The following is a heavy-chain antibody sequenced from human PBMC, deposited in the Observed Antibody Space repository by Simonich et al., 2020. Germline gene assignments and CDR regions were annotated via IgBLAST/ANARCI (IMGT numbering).Heavy chain of an antibody. CDR3: AREYSSSSDPYWYFDL. J-gene: IGHJ2*01. CDR2: IKQDVSER. Sequence: EVQLVESGGGLVQPGGSLRLSCAAYGLTFSSYWMSCVRQARGNGLEWVSNIKQDVSERFYVDTVKGRVTISRDNAKNSLYLQMNSLRAEDTAVYYCAREYSSSSDPYWYFDLWGRGTLVTVSS. CDR1: GLTFSSYW. D-gene: IGHD6-6*01. V-gene: IGHV3-7*01.